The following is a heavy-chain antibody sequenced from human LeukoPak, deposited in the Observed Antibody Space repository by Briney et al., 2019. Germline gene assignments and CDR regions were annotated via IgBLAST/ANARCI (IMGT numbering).Heavy chain of an antibody. Sequence: ASVKVSCKASGGTFSSYTISWVRQAPGQGLEWMGRIIPILGIVNYAQKFQGRVTITADKSTSTAYMELSSLRSEDTAVYYCARALKVCSSTSCDDYWGQGTLVTVSS. CDR3: ARALKVCSSTSCDDY. J-gene: IGHJ4*02. D-gene: IGHD2-2*01. CDR1: GGTFSSYT. V-gene: IGHV1-69*02. CDR2: IIPILGIV.